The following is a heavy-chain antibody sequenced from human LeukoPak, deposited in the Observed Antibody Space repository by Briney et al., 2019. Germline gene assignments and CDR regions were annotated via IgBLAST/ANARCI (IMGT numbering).Heavy chain of an antibody. CDR2: IYSGGST. CDR1: GFTFSSNY. CDR3: ARGGIPAYDFWSGYNY. Sequence: GGSLRLSCAASGFTFSSNYMSWVRQAPGKGLEWVSVIYSGGSTYYSDSVKGRFTISRDNSKNTLYLQMNTLRAEDTAVYSCARGGIPAYDFWSGYNYWGQGTLVTVSS. V-gene: IGHV3-53*01. J-gene: IGHJ4*02. D-gene: IGHD3-3*01.